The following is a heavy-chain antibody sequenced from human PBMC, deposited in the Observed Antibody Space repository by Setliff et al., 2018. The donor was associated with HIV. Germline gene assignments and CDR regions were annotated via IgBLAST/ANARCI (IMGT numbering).Heavy chain of an antibody. CDR1: GGTFNTYG. D-gene: IGHD5-12*01. CDR2: IIPIAKSP. J-gene: IGHJ4*02. CDR3: ARGPLYGYGRGYFDY. V-gene: IGHV1-69*13. Sequence: GASVKVSCKASGGTFNTYGMNWVRQAPGQGPEWMGGIIPIAKSPNYAQKFQDRVTITADESTRTAYMELSNLRSEDTALYYCARGPLYGYGRGYFDYWGQGTLVTVSS.